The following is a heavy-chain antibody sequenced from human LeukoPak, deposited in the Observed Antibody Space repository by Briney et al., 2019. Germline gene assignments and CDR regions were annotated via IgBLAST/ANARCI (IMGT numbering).Heavy chain of an antibody. CDR1: GFTFSTYS. V-gene: IGHV3-48*04. J-gene: IGHJ4*02. D-gene: IGHD6-13*01. CDR2: ISSGSGTI. CDR3: ARLWSSSWFDY. Sequence: GGSLRLSCAASGFTFSTYSMNWVRQAPGKGLEWVSYISSGSGTIYYSDSVKGRFTISRDNAKNSLYLQMNSLRAEDTAVYYCARLWSSSWFDYWGQGTLVTVSS.